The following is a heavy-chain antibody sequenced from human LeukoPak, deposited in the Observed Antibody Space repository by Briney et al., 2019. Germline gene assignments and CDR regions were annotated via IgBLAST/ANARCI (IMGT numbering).Heavy chain of an antibody. CDR3: ARVFEYSSSPRKNYYYYYGMDV. D-gene: IGHD6-6*01. CDR2: IIPIFGTA. Sequence: GASVKVSCKASGYDFTNYYVHWVRQAPGQGLEWMGGIIPIFGTANYAQKFQGRVTITADESTNTAYMELSSLRSEDTAVYYCARVFEYSSSPRKNYYYYYGMDVWGQGTTVTVSS. V-gene: IGHV1-69*13. CDR1: GYDFTNYY. J-gene: IGHJ6*02.